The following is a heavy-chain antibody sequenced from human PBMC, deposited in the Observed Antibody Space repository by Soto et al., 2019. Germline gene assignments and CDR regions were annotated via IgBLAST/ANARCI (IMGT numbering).Heavy chain of an antibody. CDR3: ARSPNYYYYGFDV. V-gene: IGHV4-61*08. J-gene: IGHJ6*02. CDR2: IYYSGSN. Sequence: SESLSLTCTVSGFSVSSGDYFWSCLRQSPGKRLEWIAYIYYSGSNKDNPTVKSRATISVDTSKSQVSLTLTSMTAADAALYYCARSPNYYYYGFDVWGQGTAVTVSS. CDR1: GFSVSSGDYF. D-gene: IGHD3-10*01.